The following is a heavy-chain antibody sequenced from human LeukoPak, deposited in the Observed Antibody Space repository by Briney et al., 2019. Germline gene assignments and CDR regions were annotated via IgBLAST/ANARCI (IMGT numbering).Heavy chain of an antibody. V-gene: IGHV4-39*01. D-gene: IGHD2-2*01. Sequence: PPETLSLTCTVSGGSFSSSSYSWGWIRQPPGKGLEWIGSIYYSGSTYYNPSLKSQVTISVDTSKNQFSLKLSSVTAADTAVYYCARSDCSSTSCYAFDIWGQGTMVTVSS. CDR2: IYYSGST. CDR3: ARSDCSSTSCYAFDI. CDR1: GGSFSSSSYS. J-gene: IGHJ3*02.